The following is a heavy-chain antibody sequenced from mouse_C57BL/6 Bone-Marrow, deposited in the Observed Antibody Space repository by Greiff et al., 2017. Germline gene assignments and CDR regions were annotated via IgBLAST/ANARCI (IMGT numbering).Heavy chain of an antibody. V-gene: IGHV1-75*01. D-gene: IGHD2-2*01. CDR3: ARLLWLRRGRFDY. J-gene: IGHJ2*01. CDR2: IFPGSGST. CDR1: GYTFTDYY. Sequence: VQLQQSGPELVKPGASVKISCKASGYTFTDYYINWVKQRPGQGLEWIGWIFPGSGSTYYNEKFKGKATITVDKSSSTAYMLLSSLTSEDSAVYYCARLLWLRRGRFDYWGQGTTLTVSS.